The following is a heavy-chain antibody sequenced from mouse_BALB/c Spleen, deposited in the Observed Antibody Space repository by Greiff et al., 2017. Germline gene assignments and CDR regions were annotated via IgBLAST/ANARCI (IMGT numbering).Heavy chain of an antibody. J-gene: IGHJ3*01. CDR1: GYSITSGYY. D-gene: IGHD2-1*01. V-gene: IGHV3-6*02. Sequence: EVQRVESGPGLVKPSQSLSLTCSVTGYSITSGYYWNWIRQFPGNKLEWMGYISYDGSNNYNPSLKNRISITRDTSKNQFFLKLNSVTTEDTATYYCARERDGNYLYWGQGTLVTVSA. CDR2: ISYDGSN. CDR3: ARERDGNYLY.